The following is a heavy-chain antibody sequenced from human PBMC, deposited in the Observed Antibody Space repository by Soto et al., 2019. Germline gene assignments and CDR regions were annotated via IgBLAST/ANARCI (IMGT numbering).Heavy chain of an antibody. CDR2: IIPILGIA. CDR3: ALLAGGVGFDAFDI. CDR1: GGTFSSYT. V-gene: IGHV1-69*02. D-gene: IGHD3-10*01. J-gene: IGHJ3*02. Sequence: QVQLVQSGAEVKKPGSSVKVSCKASGGTFSSYTISWVRQAPGQGLEWMGRIIPILGIANYAQKFQGRVTITADNYTSTAYMELSSLRSEDTAVYYCALLAGGVGFDAFDIWGQGTMVNVSS.